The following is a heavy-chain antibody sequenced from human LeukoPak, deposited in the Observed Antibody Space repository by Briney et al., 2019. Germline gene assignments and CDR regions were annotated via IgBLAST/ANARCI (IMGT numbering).Heavy chain of an antibody. Sequence: GAPLKISCKGSGYSITNYLIGLVRQMPGKGLGWLGIIYPGDSDTRYSPSFQGQVTISADKSISTAYLQWSSLKASDTAMYYCARPGYSYAQDAFDIWGQGTMVTVSS. V-gene: IGHV5-51*01. CDR3: ARPGYSYAQDAFDI. CDR2: IYPGDSDT. J-gene: IGHJ3*02. CDR1: GYSITNYL. D-gene: IGHD5-18*01.